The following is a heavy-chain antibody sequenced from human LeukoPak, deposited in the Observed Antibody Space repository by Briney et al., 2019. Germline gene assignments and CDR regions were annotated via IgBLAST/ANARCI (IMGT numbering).Heavy chain of an antibody. CDR2: INPSSLGT. V-gene: IGHV1-46*01. CDR3: ARSVATIPN. J-gene: IGHJ4*02. CDR1: GYTFTNYY. Sequence: ASVKVSCKASGYTFTNYYMHWVRQAPGQGLEWMGVINPSSLGTTYAQRFQGRVTMTTDTSTSTVYMDLSSLRSEDTAVYYCARSVATIPNWGQGTLVTVSS. D-gene: IGHD5-12*01.